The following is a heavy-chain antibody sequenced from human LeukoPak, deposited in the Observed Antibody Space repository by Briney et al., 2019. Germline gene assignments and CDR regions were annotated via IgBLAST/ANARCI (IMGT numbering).Heavy chain of an antibody. CDR2: MNPNSGNT. D-gene: IGHD2-8*01. Sequence: ASVKVSCKASGYTFTSSDINWVRQATGQGLEWMGWMNPNSGNTGYAQKFQGRVTITRNTSISTAYMELSSLRSEDTAVYYCARERHCTNGVCIFDPWGQGTLVTVSS. V-gene: IGHV1-8*03. CDR1: GYTFTSSD. CDR3: ARERHCTNGVCIFDP. J-gene: IGHJ5*02.